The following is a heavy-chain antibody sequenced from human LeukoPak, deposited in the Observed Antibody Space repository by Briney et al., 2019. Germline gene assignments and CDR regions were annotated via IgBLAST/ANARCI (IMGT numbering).Heavy chain of an antibody. Sequence: ASVKVSCKAAGGTFSSYAISWVRQAPGQGLECMGGMIPIFGTANYAQKFQGRVTITTDESTSTAYMELSSLRSEDTAVYYCARVITSTGTFDPWGQGTLVTVSS. CDR1: GGTFSSYA. D-gene: IGHD3-9*01. J-gene: IGHJ5*02. V-gene: IGHV1-69*05. CDR2: MIPIFGTA. CDR3: ARVITSTGTFDP.